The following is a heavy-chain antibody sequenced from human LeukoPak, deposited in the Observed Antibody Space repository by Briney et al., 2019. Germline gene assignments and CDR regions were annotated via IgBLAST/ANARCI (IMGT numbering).Heavy chain of an antibody. CDR2: ISSSGSTI. CDR3: ARDLGHSGYDSYFDY. V-gene: IGHV3-48*03. D-gene: IGHD5-12*01. CDR1: GFTFSSYE. Sequence: GGSLRLSCAASGFTFSSYEMNWVRQAPGKGLEWVSYISSSGSTIYYADSVKGRFTISRDNAKNSLYLQMNSLRAEDTAVYYCARDLGHSGYDSYFDYWGQGTLVTVSS. J-gene: IGHJ4*02.